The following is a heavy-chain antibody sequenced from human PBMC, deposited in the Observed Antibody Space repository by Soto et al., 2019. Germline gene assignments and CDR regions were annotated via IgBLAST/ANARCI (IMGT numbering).Heavy chain of an antibody. CDR3: ARVAGAGTTRFVYYYYGMDV. D-gene: IGHD1-7*01. CDR1: SGSISSSNW. J-gene: IGHJ6*02. Sequence: TLSLTCAVSSGSISSSNWWSWVRQPPGKGLEWNGEIYHSGSTNYNPSLKSRVTISVDTSKNQFSLKLSSVTAADTAVYYCARVAGAGTTRFVYYYYGMDVWGQGTTVTVSS. V-gene: IGHV4-4*02. CDR2: IYHSGST.